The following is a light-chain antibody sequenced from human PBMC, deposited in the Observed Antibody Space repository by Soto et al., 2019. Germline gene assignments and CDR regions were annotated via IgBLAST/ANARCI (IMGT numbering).Light chain of an antibody. J-gene: IGKJ4*01. Sequence: EIVLTQSPSTLSLSPGERATLSCRASQSVSSSYLVWYQQRPGQPPRLLIYGTSNRAAGIPDRFTGTGSGTDFTLTIYRLEPEDSAVYYCQQYGSSALTFGGGTKVEIK. CDR2: GTS. CDR3: QQYGSSALT. CDR1: QSVSSSY. V-gene: IGKV3-20*01.